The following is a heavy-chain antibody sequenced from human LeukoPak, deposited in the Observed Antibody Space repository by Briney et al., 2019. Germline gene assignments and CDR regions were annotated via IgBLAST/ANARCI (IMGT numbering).Heavy chain of an antibody. D-gene: IGHD6-19*01. CDR2: VNPRSGDA. V-gene: IGHV1-8*03. J-gene: IGHJ4*02. CDR1: GYTFISYN. Sequence: ASVKVSCKASGYTFISYNINWLRQATGQGLEWMGWVNPRSGDAGYLQKFQGRLTITRDSSIDTAYMDLSGLSSEDTAVYYCAKEFSSGWRRGVFDYWGQGTLVTVSS. CDR3: AKEFSSGWRRGVFDY.